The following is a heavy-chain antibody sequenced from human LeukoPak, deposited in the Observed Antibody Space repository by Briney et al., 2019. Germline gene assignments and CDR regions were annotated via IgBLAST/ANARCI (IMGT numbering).Heavy chain of an antibody. J-gene: IGHJ3*02. CDR1: GYTFTSYG. CDR2: INAYNGNT. D-gene: IGHD3-22*01. V-gene: IGHV1-18*01. Sequence: ASVKVSCKASGYTFTSYGISWVRQAPGQGLEWMGWINAYNGNTNYAQKLQGRVTMTTDTSTSTAYMELRSLTSDDTAVYYCARVGGGSSGYYQDAFDIWGQGTMVTV. CDR3: ARVGGGSSGYYQDAFDI.